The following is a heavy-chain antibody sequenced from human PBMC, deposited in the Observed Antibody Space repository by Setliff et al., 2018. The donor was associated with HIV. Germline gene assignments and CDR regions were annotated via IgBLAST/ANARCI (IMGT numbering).Heavy chain of an antibody. Sequence: SETLSLTCTVSGDSISTSSWNRIRQPPGKGLEWIGYIYTSGSTNYNPSLKSRVTISADSSKHQFSLNLNSVTAADTAVYYCARRAVQDGSITSSNWFDPWGQGILVTVSS. V-gene: IGHV4-4*09. CDR1: GDSISTSS. CDR3: ARRAVQDGSITSSNWFDP. CDR2: IYTSGST. D-gene: IGHD2-2*01. J-gene: IGHJ5*02.